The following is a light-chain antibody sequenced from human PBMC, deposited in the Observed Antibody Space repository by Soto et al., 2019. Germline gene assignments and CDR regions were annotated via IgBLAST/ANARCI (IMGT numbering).Light chain of an antibody. CDR3: SSKPGRSTWF. V-gene: IGLV2-14*01. CDR1: DSDIGLYYY. CDR2: EVN. Sequence: QSALTQPASVSGSPGQSITISCSGSDSDIGLYYYVSWYQHHPGNPPKLIIHEVNKRPSGVSDRFSGSKSDDTASLTISGPRAKDGADFYSSSKPGRSTWFFGGGTKRPV. J-gene: IGLJ2*01.